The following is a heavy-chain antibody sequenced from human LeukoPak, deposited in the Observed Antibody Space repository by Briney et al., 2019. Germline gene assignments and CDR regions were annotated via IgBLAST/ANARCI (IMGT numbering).Heavy chain of an antibody. CDR2: INTDGSST. D-gene: IGHD5-24*01. V-gene: IGHV3-74*01. CDR1: GFTFSSYW. J-gene: IGHJ4*02. CDR3: AREIPIEMAYNLVDY. Sequence: QTGGSLRLSCAASGFTFSSYWMHWVRQAPGKGLVWVSRINTDGSSTSYADSVKGRFTISRDNAKNTLYLQMNSQRAEDTAVYYCAREIPIEMAYNLVDYWGQGTLITVSS.